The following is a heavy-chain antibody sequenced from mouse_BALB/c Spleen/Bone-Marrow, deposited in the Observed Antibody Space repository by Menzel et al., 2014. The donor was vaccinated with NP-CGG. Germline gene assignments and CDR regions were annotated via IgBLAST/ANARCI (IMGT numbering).Heavy chain of an antibody. Sequence: QVQLQQSGAELMKPGASVKIFCKATGYTFSSYWIEWVKQRPGHGLEWIGEILPGSGSTNYNEKFKGKATFTADTSSNTAYMQLSSLTSEDSAVYYCATARATWFAYWGQGTLVTVSA. CDR2: ILPGSGST. CDR1: GYTFSSYW. D-gene: IGHD3-2*01. J-gene: IGHJ3*01. CDR3: ATARATWFAY. V-gene: IGHV1-9*01.